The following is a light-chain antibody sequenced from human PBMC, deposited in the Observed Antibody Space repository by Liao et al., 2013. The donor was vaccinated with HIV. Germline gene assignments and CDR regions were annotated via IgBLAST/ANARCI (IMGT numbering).Light chain of an antibody. CDR2: KDS. Sequence: SYELTQPPSVSVSPGQTARITCSGDALPKQYAYWYQQKPGQAPVLVIYKDSERPSGIPERFSGSNSADTATLTISRVEAGDEADYYCQVWDSSSASWVFGGGTRLTVL. CDR1: ALPKQY. V-gene: IGLV3-25*02. CDR3: QVWDSSSASWV. J-gene: IGLJ3*02.